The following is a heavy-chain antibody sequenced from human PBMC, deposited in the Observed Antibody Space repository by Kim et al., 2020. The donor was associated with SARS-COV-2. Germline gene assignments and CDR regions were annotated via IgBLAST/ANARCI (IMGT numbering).Heavy chain of an antibody. V-gene: IGHV3-30*04. CDR3: ARGDTAMVFASTFDY. J-gene: IGHJ4*02. Sequence: GGSLRLSCAASGFTFSSYAMHWVRQAPGKGLEWVAVISYDGSNKYYADSVKGRFTISRDNSKNTLYLQMNSLRAEDTAVYYCARGDTAMVFASTFDYWGQGTLVTVSS. CDR2: ISYDGSNK. CDR1: GFTFSSYA. D-gene: IGHD5-18*01.